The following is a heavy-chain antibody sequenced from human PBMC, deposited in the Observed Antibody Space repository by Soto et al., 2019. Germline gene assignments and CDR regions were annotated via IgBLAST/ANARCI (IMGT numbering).Heavy chain of an antibody. CDR2: TSAYNGNT. CDR1: GYTFTSYG. J-gene: IGHJ5*02. CDR3: ARKELTTVTTWFDP. D-gene: IGHD4-17*01. V-gene: IGHV1-18*01. Sequence: GASVKVSCKASGYTFTSYGISWVRQAPGQGLEWMGWTSAYNGNTNYAQKLQGRVTMTTDTSTSTAYMELRSLRSDDTAVYYCARKELTTVTTWFDPWGQGTLVTVSS.